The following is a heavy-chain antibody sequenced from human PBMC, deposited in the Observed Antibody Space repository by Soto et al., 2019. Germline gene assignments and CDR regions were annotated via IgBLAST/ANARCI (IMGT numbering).Heavy chain of an antibody. CDR2: IYYSGTT. CDR3: ARREIQGPIDY. Sequence: SETLSLTCAVSGYSISSINWWGWIRQPPGKGLEWIGYIYYSGTTYYNPSLKSRVTMSVDTSKNQFSLKLTSVTAVDTAVYYCARREIQGPIDYWGQGTLVTVSS. CDR1: GYSISSINW. D-gene: IGHD1-26*01. J-gene: IGHJ4*02. V-gene: IGHV4-28*01.